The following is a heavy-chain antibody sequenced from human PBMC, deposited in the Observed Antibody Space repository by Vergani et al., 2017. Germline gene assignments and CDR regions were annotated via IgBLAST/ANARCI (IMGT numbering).Heavy chain of an antibody. V-gene: IGHV3-9*01. Sequence: VQLVESGGGVVQPGRSLRLSCAASGFTFDDYAMHWVRQAPGKGLEWVSGITWKSGSIGYADSVKGRFTISRDNAKNSLYLQMNSLRAEDTALYYCARRYDFWSGYPFDYWGQGTLVTVSS. CDR2: ITWKSGSI. D-gene: IGHD3-3*01. J-gene: IGHJ4*02. CDR1: GFTFDDYA. CDR3: ARRYDFWSGYPFDY.